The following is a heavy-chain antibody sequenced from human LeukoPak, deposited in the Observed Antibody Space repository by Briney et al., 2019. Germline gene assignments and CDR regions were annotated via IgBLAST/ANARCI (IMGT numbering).Heavy chain of an antibody. Sequence: GESLKISCKGSGYSFTKHWIGWVRQMPGKGLEWMGIIYPGDSDTRYSPSFQGQVTISADKSISTAYLQWSSLKASDTAMYYCARYSSSWYSPKALDYWGQGTLVTVSS. CDR1: GYSFTKHW. CDR2: IYPGDSDT. D-gene: IGHD6-13*01. CDR3: ARYSSSWYSPKALDY. V-gene: IGHV5-51*01. J-gene: IGHJ4*02.